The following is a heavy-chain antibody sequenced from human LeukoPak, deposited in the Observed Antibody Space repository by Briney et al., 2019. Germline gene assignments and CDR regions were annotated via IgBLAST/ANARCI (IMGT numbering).Heavy chain of an antibody. Sequence: GRSLRLSCAASGFTFSSYAMHWVRQAPGQRLEWMGWINAGNGNTKYSQKFQGRVTITRDTSASTAYMELSSLRSEDTAVYYCATNSCGGDCYVYAFDIWGQGTMVTVSS. CDR2: INAGNGNT. J-gene: IGHJ3*02. V-gene: IGHV1-3*01. CDR3: ATNSCGGDCYVYAFDI. CDR1: GFTFSSYA. D-gene: IGHD2-21*02.